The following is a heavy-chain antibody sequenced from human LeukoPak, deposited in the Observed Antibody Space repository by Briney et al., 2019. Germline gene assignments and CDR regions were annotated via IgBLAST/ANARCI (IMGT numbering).Heavy chain of an antibody. Sequence: AASVKVSCEASGGTFSSYAISWVRQAPGQGLEWMGRIIPIFGTAHYAQKFQGRVTITTDESTSTAYMELSSLRSGDTAVYYCARGKDLWGYCSGGSCYCFDYWGQGTLVTVSS. D-gene: IGHD2-15*01. J-gene: IGHJ4*02. CDR1: GGTFSSYA. V-gene: IGHV1-69*05. CDR3: ARGKDLWGYCSGGSCYCFDY. CDR2: IIPIFGTA.